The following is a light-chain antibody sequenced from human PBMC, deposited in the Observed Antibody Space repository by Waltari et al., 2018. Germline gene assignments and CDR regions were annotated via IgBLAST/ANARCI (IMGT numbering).Light chain of an antibody. CDR1: SSTIGDYNL. V-gene: IGLV2-23*02. J-gene: IGLJ3*02. CDR2: YVT. Sequence: QSALTQPASVSGSPGPSIPIPCTGTSSTIGDYNLLSWFQQHPVKVPELVMYYVTTRPSGISDRFSGSKSGNTASLTISALQADDEADYYCCSYSTSGSWMFGGGTKVTVL. CDR3: CSYSTSGSWM.